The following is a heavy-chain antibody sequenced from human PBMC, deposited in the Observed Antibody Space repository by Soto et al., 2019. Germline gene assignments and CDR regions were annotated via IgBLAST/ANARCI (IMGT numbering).Heavy chain of an antibody. V-gene: IGHV1-18*04. CDR1: GYTFTSYG. CDR3: ATGSTVTTGDYYYYGMDV. CDR2: ISAYNGNT. Sequence: ASVKVSCKASGYTFTSYGISWVRQAPGQGLEWMGWISAYNGNTNYAQKLQGRVTMTTDTSTSTAYMELRSLRSDDTAVYYCATGSTVTTGDYYYYGMDVWGQGTTVTVSS. J-gene: IGHJ6*02. D-gene: IGHD4-17*01.